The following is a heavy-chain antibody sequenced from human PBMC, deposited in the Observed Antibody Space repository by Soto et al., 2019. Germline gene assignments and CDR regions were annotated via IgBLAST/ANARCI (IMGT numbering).Heavy chain of an antibody. Sequence: QVQLVESGGGVVQPGRSLRLSCAASGFTFSSYAMHWVRQAPGKGLEWVALISYDGSNKYYADSVKGRFTISRDNSKNTLYLQMNSLRAEDTAVYYCVRDLSYCRGDCYFSGMDVWGQGTTVTVSS. J-gene: IGHJ6*02. CDR2: ISYDGSNK. V-gene: IGHV3-30-3*01. CDR3: VRDLSYCRGDCYFSGMDV. CDR1: GFTFSSYA. D-gene: IGHD2-21*01.